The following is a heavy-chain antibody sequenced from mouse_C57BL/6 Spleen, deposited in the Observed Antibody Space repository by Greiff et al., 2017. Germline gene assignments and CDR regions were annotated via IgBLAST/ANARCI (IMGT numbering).Heavy chain of an antibody. Sequence: QVQLQQPGAELVRPGSSVKLSCKASGYTFTSYWMHWVKQRPIQGLEWIGNIDPSDSETHYNQKFKDKATLTVDKSSSTAYMQLSSLTSEDSAVYYCARSATVVEGEDYWGQGTTLTVSS. V-gene: IGHV1-52*01. D-gene: IGHD1-1*01. CDR3: ARSATVVEGEDY. J-gene: IGHJ2*01. CDR2: IDPSDSET. CDR1: GYTFTSYW.